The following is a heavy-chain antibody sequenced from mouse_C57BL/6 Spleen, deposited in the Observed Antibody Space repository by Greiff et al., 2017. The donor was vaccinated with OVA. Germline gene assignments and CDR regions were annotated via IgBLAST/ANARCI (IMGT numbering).Heavy chain of an antibody. Sequence: VQLQQSGAELVKPGASVKLSCKASGYTFTSYWMHWVKQRPGQGLEWIGMIHPNSGSTNYNEKFKSKATLTVDKSSSTAYMKLSSLTSEDSAVYYCAREGYYYGSSPFDYWGQGTTLTVSS. D-gene: IGHD1-1*01. CDR2: IHPNSGST. CDR3: AREGYYYGSSPFDY. J-gene: IGHJ2*01. CDR1: GYTFTSYW. V-gene: IGHV1-64*01.